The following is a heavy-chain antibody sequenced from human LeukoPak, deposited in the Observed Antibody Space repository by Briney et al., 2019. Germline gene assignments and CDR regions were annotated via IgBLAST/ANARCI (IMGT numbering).Heavy chain of an antibody. CDR3: ARAAATDMANYFDY. CDR1: GYTFTSYG. V-gene: IGHV1-18*01. J-gene: IGHJ4*02. Sequence: ASVKVSCKASGYTFTSYGISWVRQAPGQGLEWMGWISAYNGNTNYAQKLQGRVTMTTDTSTSTAYMELRSLRSDDTAVYYCARAAATDMANYFDYWGQGTLVTVFS. D-gene: IGHD6-13*01. CDR2: ISAYNGNT.